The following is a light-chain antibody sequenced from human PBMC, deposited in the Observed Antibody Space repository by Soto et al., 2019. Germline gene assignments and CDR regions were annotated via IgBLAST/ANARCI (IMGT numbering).Light chain of an antibody. CDR3: AAWDDSLNGPV. CDR1: NSNIGHNA. Sequence: QSVLTQPPSVSEAPRQRVTISCSGSNSNIGHNAVSWYQQLPGKAPKLLIYYDDLLPSGVSDRFSGSKSGTSASLAISGLQSEDEADYYCAAWDDSLNGPVFGGGTQLTVL. V-gene: IGLV1-36*01. CDR2: YDD. J-gene: IGLJ3*02.